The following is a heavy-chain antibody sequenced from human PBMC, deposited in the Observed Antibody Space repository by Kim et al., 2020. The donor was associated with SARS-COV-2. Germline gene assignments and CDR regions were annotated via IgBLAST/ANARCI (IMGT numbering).Heavy chain of an antibody. Sequence: ASVKVSCKASGYTFTSYYMHWVRQAPGQGLEWMGIINPSGGSTSYAQKFHGRVTMTRDTSTSTVYMELSSLRSEDTAVYYCARGYCSSTSCYGGNYFDYWGQGTLVTVSS. V-gene: IGHV1-46*01. J-gene: IGHJ4*02. D-gene: IGHD2-2*01. CDR2: INPSGGST. CDR3: ARGYCSSTSCYGGNYFDY. CDR1: GYTFTSYY.